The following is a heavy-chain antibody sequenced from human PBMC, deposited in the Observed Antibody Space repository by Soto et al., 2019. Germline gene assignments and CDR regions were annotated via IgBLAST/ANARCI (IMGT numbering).Heavy chain of an antibody. CDR3: ARDQGGEFLKGSGMDV. V-gene: IGHV4-59*01. CDR2: IYYSGET. CDR1: GDSISRYY. Sequence: QVQLQESGPGLVKPSETLSLTCTVSGDSISRYYWSWIRLSPGKGLEWIGYIYYSGETNYNPSVKSRITISVARTKNEFSLRLSSVNAADTAVYYCARDQGGEFLKGSGMDVWGHGTTVTVS. D-gene: IGHD3-10*01. J-gene: IGHJ6*02.